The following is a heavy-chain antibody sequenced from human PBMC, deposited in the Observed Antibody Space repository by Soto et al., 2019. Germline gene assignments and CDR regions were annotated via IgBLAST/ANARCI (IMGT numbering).Heavy chain of an antibody. CDR3: ARERVVVAATVHYYYGMDV. J-gene: IGHJ6*02. D-gene: IGHD2-15*01. V-gene: IGHV4-59*12. Sequence: SETLSLTCTVSGGSISSYYWSWIRQPPGKGLEWIGYIYYSGSTNYNPSLKSRVTISVDTSKNQFSLKLSSVTAADTAVYYCARERVVVAATVHYYYGMDVWGQGTTVTVSS. CDR1: GGSISSYY. CDR2: IYYSGST.